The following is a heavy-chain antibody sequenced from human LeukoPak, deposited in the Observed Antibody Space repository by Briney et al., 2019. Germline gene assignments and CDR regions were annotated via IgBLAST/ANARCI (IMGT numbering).Heavy chain of an antibody. D-gene: IGHD4-23*01. V-gene: IGHV4-59*01. CDR2: IYYCGST. CDR3: ARAHLYGGNSDDAFDI. Sequence: PSETLSLTCTVSGGSISSYYWSWLRQPPGKGVEGIGYIYYCGSTNYTPSLKTRVTISVDPSKPQFSLTLSSVTAAHPAVYYCARAHLYGGNSDDAFDIWGQGTMVTVSS. CDR1: GGSISSYY. J-gene: IGHJ3*02.